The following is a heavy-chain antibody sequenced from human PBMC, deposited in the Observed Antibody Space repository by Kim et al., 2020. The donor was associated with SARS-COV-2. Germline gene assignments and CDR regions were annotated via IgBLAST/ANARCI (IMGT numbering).Heavy chain of an antibody. J-gene: IGHJ6*02. Sequence: SETLSLTCTFSGGSISSGGYYWNWIRQHPGKGLEWIGYMYYSGSTHYNPSLKTRVTISVDKSKKQFSLKLSSVTAADTAVYYCARDFHDSSGRYYYAMDVWGQGTTVTVSS. V-gene: IGHV4-31*03. CDR3: ARDFHDSSGRYYYAMDV. CDR1: GGSISSGGYY. CDR2: MYYSGST. D-gene: IGHD3-22*01.